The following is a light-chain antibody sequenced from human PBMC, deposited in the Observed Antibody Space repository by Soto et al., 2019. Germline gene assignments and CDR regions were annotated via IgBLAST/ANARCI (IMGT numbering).Light chain of an antibody. Sequence: EVVLTQTPGTLSLSPGVRASLSCRASQSVGTFLAWYQQRSCQAPRLLIYGASTRASGIPDRFSGSGSGTDFTLTISRLEPEDFGVYYCQQYGSPLTFGQGTKVEI. J-gene: IGKJ1*01. CDR3: QQYGSPLT. V-gene: IGKV3-20*01. CDR1: QSVGTF. CDR2: GAS.